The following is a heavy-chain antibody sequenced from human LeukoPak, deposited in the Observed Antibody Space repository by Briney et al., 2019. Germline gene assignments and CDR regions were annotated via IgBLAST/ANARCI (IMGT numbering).Heavy chain of an antibody. CDR3: ALQGYVRVV. D-gene: IGHD1-1*01. CDR1: RGSVSSGSYY. CDR2: IYYSGST. Sequence: SETLSLTCTVSRGSVSSGSYYWRWIRQPPGKGLEWIGYIYYSGSTNYNPSLKSRVTISVDTSKNQFSLKLSSVTAADTAVYYCALQGYVRVVWGEGTTVTVSS. V-gene: IGHV4-61*01. J-gene: IGHJ6*04.